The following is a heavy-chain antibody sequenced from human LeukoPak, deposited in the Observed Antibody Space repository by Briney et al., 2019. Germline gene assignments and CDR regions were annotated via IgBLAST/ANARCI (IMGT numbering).Heavy chain of an antibody. CDR3: AKDLRWTFDY. J-gene: IGHJ4*02. D-gene: IGHD4-23*01. CDR2: ISYDGSNK. CDR1: GFTFSSYG. V-gene: IGHV3-30*18. Sequence: PGRSLRLSCAASGFTFSSYGMHWVRQAPGKGLEWVAVISYDGSNKYYADSVKGRFTISRDNSKNTLYLQMNSLRAEDTAVYYCAKDLRWTFDYWGQGTLVTVSS.